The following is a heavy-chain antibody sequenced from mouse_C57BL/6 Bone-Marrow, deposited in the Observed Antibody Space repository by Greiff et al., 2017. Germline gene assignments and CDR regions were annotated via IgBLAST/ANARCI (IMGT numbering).Heavy chain of an antibody. CDR3: ARPGWLLHFDV. CDR2: ISSGSSTI. V-gene: IGHV5-17*01. J-gene: IGHJ1*03. D-gene: IGHD2-3*01. CDR1: GFTFSDYG. Sequence: EVHLVESGGGLVKPGGSLKLSCAASGFTFSDYGMHWVRQAPEKGLEWVAYISSGSSTIYYADTVKGRFTISRDNAKNTLFLQMTSLRSEDTAMYYCARPGWLLHFDVWGTGTTVTVSS.